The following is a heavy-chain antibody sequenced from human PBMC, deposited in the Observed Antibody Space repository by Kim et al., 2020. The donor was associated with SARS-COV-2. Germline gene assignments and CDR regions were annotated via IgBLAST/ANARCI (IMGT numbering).Heavy chain of an antibody. D-gene: IGHD3-22*01. CDR2: INPSGGST. J-gene: IGHJ4*02. CDR3: ARLSFHDSTGYYYGDY. CDR1: GYTFISYY. Sequence: ASVKVSCKASGYTFISYYMHWVRQAPGQGLEWMGMINPSGGSTSYAQNLQGRVTMTRDTSTSTVYMEVSSLRSEDTAVYYCARLSFHDSTGYYYGDYWGQGTLVTVSS. V-gene: IGHV1-46*01.